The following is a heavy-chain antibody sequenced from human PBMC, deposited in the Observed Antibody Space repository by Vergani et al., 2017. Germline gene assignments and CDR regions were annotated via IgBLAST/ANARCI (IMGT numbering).Heavy chain of an antibody. CDR2: VNPNSGGT. Sequence: QVQLVQSGAEVKKPGASVKVSCKTSGFTFSGYYIHWVRQAPGQGLEWMGWVNPNSGGTNYAQKFQGRVTMTRDTSINTAYMELNRLKSDDTAMYYCARAIIRYCSSTSCLPGYWGQGTLVTVSS. V-gene: IGHV1-2*02. D-gene: IGHD2-2*01. CDR1: GFTFSGYY. J-gene: IGHJ4*02. CDR3: ARAIIRYCSSTSCLPGY.